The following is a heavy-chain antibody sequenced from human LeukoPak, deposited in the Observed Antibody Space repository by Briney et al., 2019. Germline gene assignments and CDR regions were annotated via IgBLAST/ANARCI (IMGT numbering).Heavy chain of an antibody. CDR2: ISEYDGRT. D-gene: IGHD5-24*01. Sequence: GGSLRLSCAASGFTFSSHVMNWVRQAPEKGLEWVASISEYDGRTFYADSVNGRFTISRDNSRNTLYLQMDSLRAEDTAVYFCARRGGSDGWGDFDYWGQGTLVTVSS. CDR3: ARRGGSDGWGDFDY. CDR1: GFTFSSHV. J-gene: IGHJ4*02. V-gene: IGHV3-23*01.